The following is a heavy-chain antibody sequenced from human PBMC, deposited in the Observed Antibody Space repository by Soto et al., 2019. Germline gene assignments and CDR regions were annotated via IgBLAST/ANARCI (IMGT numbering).Heavy chain of an antibody. J-gene: IGHJ4*02. CDR2: IYYSGST. CDR1: GGSISSYY. D-gene: IGHD5-18*01. V-gene: IGHV4-59*01. CDR3: AGYSFGFGYFFDY. Sequence: SETLSLTCTVSGGSISSYYWNWIRQPPGKGLEWIGYIYYSGSTNYNPSLKSRVTISVDTSKNQFSLKLISVTAADTAVYYCAGYSFGFGYFFDYSGPGSLVIVSS.